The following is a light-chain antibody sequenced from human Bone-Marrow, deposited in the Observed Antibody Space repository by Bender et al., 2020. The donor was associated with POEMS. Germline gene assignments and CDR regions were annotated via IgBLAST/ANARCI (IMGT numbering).Light chain of an antibody. Sequence: QSVLTQPPSASGTPGQRVTISCSGSNSNIGTNAVNWYQQFPGTAPKLLIYSDNQRPSGIPDRVYAFKSGTSASLAISGLQSEDGAGYCGAAWDADLDGRVFGGGSRLTV. V-gene: IGLV1-44*01. J-gene: IGLJ3*02. CDR2: SDN. CDR1: NSNIGTNA. CDR3: AAWDADLDGRV.